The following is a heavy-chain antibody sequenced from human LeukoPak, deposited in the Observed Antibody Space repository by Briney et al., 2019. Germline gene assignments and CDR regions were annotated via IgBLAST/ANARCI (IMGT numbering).Heavy chain of an antibody. CDR1: GGSFSGYY. V-gene: IGHV4-34*01. J-gene: IGHJ4*02. CDR2: INHSGST. D-gene: IGHD6-13*01. CDR3: ARGFPGSYSSSWYVAGGSYYFDY. Sequence: SETLSLTCAVYGGSFSGYYWSWIRQPPGKGLEWIGEINHSGSTNYNPSLKSRVTISVDTSKNQFSLKLSSVTAADTAVYYCARGFPGSYSSSWYVAGGSYYFDYWGQGTLVTVSS.